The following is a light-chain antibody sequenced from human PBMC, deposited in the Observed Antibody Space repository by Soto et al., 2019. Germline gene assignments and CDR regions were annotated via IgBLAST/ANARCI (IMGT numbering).Light chain of an antibody. CDR3: IQALQTPFA. J-gene: IGKJ4*01. V-gene: IGKV2-28*01. Sequence: DIVMTQSPLSLRVTPGEPASISCRSSQSLLHSSGRYYLDWYLQKPGQSPQLLIYLGSHRASGVPDRFSGSGSGTDFTLTISRVEAEDVGIYYCIQALQTPFAFGGGTRVEIK. CDR1: QSLLHSSGRYY. CDR2: LGS.